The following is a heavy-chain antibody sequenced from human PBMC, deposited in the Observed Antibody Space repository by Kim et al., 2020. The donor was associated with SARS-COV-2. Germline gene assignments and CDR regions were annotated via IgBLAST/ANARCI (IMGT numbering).Heavy chain of an antibody. CDR2: ISSSGAII. V-gene: IGHV3-9*01. D-gene: IGHD2-21*02. CDR3: TKGVCAGDCRSFDL. CDR1: KFTFDDYA. J-gene: IGHJ2*01. Sequence: GGSLRLSCAASKFTFDDYAMHWVRQVPGKGLEWISLISSSGAIIDYAASVKGRFTISRDNAENTLYLQMDHLRPDDTAFYFCTKGVCAGDCRSFDLWGRGTLVTVSS.